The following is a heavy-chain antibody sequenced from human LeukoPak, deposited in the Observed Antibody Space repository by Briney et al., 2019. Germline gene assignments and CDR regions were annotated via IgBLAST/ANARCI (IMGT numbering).Heavy chain of an antibody. CDR2: ISAYNGNT. J-gene: IGHJ4*02. V-gene: IGHV1-18*01. CDR3: AGGVTYYYDSSGYPEVSLFDY. D-gene: IGHD3-22*01. Sequence: GASVKVSCKASGYTFTSYGISWVRQAPGQGLEWMGWISAYNGNTNYAQKLQGRVTMTTDTSTSTAYMELRSLRSDDTAVYYCAGGVTYYYDSSGYPEVSLFDYWGQGTLVTVSS. CDR1: GYTFTSYG.